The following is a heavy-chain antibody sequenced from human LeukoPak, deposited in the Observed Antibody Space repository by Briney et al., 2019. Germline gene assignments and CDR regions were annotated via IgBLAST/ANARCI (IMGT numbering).Heavy chain of an antibody. V-gene: IGHV4-39*01. CDR3: ARAGESDAFDI. J-gene: IGHJ3*02. Sequence: SETLSLTCTVSGGSISSSNCYWGWIRQPPGKGLEWIGSIYYSGSTYYNPSLKSRVTISVDTSKNQFSLKLSSVTAADTAVYYCARAGESDAFDIWGQGTMVTVSS. CDR1: GGSISSSNCY. D-gene: IGHD3-10*01. CDR2: IYYSGST.